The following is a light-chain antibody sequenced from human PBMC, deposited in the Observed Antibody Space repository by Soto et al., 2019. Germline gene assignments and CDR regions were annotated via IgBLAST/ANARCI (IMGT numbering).Light chain of an antibody. CDR1: GSDIGAYNF. CDR3: YSYAVRNIWV. V-gene: IGLV2-8*01. J-gene: IGLJ7*01. CDR2: GVT. Sequence: QSVLAQPPSASGSPGQSVTISCTGSGSDIGAYNFVSWYQQHPGKAPKLMIFGVTERPSGVPDRFSGSKSGNTASLTVSGLQADDEAVYYCYSYAVRNIWVFGGGTQLTVL.